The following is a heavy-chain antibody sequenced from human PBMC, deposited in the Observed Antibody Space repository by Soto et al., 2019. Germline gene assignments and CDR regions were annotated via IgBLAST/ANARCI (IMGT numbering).Heavy chain of an antibody. CDR2: IYWDDDK. Sequence: QITLKESGPALVKPTETLTLTCTFSGFSLSNNAEGVGWFRQPPGKALEWLALIYWDDDKRYSPSLKNRLTITKDTSKNQVVLTMPNVDPVDTATYFCAHTNLFYVLTDYWFDPWGQGTLVTVSS. CDR1: GFSLSNNAEG. V-gene: IGHV2-5*02. D-gene: IGHD3-9*01. CDR3: AHTNLFYVLTDYWFDP. J-gene: IGHJ5*02.